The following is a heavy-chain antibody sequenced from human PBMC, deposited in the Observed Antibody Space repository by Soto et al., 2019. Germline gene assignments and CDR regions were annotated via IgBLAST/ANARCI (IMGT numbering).Heavy chain of an antibody. V-gene: IGHV3-23*01. Sequence: EVHLLESGGGLVQPGGSLRLSCAASGFTFSNYAMSWVRQAPGKGLEWVSGISETGGRTYYADSVKGRYTISRDESKNTLYLQMNSLRAEDTAIYYCAKKSGYDFLTASYYWGQGTLVTVSS. CDR3: AKKSGYDFLTASYY. D-gene: IGHD3-9*01. CDR2: ISETGGRT. J-gene: IGHJ4*02. CDR1: GFTFSNYA.